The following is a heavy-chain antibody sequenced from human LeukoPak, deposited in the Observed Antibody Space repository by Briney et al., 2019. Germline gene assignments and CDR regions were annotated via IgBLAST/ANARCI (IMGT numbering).Heavy chain of an antibody. J-gene: IGHJ4*02. CDR3: AKDSHVRQYCSGGSCYSDY. CDR1: GFTFSNYG. D-gene: IGHD2-15*01. V-gene: IGHV3-23*01. CDR2: ISGSGGIT. Sequence: GGSLRLSCAASGFTFSNYGMSWVRQAPGKGLEWVSDISGSGGITYYADSVKGRFTISRDNSKNTLYLQMNSLRAEDTAVYYCAKDSHVRQYCSGGSCYSDYWGQGTLVTVSS.